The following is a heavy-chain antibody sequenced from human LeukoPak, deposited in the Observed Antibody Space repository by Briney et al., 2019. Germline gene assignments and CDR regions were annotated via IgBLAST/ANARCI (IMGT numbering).Heavy chain of an antibody. Sequence: GGSLRLSCAASGFTFSSYSMNWVRQTPGKGLEWVSSISATSSYIYYADSARGRFTISRDNAKNSLYLQMNSLRAEDMAVYYCARDKTEQWLVLEAFDIWGQGTVVTVSS. V-gene: IGHV3-21*01. J-gene: IGHJ3*02. CDR2: ISATSSYI. CDR3: ARDKTEQWLVLEAFDI. D-gene: IGHD6-19*01. CDR1: GFTFSSYS.